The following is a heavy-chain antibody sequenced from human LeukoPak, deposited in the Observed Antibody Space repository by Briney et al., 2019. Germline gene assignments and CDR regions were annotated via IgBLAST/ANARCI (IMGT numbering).Heavy chain of an antibody. CDR1: GGTFSSYA. CDR3: ARGSPREYYYYYYMDV. D-gene: IGHD1-26*01. CDR2: IIPIFGTA. J-gene: IGHJ6*03. Sequence: SVKVSCKASGGTFSSYAISWVRQAPGQGLEWMGGIIPIFGTANYAQKFQGRVTITADKSTSTAYMELSSLRSEDTAVYYCARGSPREYYYYYYMDVWGKGTTVTVSS. V-gene: IGHV1-69*06.